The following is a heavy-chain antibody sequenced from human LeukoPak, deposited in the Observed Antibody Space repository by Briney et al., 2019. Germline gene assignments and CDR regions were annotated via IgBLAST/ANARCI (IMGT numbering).Heavy chain of an antibody. D-gene: IGHD1-26*01. CDR1: GFTVSSNY. J-gene: IGHJ4*02. CDR3: ARGRWELLSYYFDY. CDR2: IYSGGST. V-gene: IGHV3-53*01. Sequence: PGGSLRLSCAASGFTVSSNYMSWVRQAPGKGLGWVSVIYSGGSTYYADSVKGRFTISRDNSKNTLYLQMNSLRAEDTAVYYCARGRWELLSYYFDYWGQGTLVTVSS.